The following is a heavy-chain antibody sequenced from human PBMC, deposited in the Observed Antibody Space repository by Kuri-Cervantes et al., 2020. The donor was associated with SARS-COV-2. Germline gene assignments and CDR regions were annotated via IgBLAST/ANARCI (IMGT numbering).Heavy chain of an antibody. CDR3: ARDANTIFGVVIDAFDY. CDR2: INPNSGGT. Sequence: ASVKVSCKASGYTFTGYYMHWVRQAPGQGLEWMGWINPNSGGTNYAQKFQGRVTMTRDTSISTGYMELSRLRSDDTAVYYCARDANTIFGVVIDAFDYWGQGTMVTVSS. CDR1: GYTFTGYY. V-gene: IGHV1-2*02. J-gene: IGHJ3*01. D-gene: IGHD3-3*01.